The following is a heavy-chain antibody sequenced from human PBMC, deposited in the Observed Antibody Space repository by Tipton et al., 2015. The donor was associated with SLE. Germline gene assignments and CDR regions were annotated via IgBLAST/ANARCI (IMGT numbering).Heavy chain of an antibody. CDR3: ARDSTRWSF. Sequence: TLSLTCTVSGGSISSSSYYWGWIRQPPGKGLEWIGSIYYSGSAYYNASLKSRVTISVDTSKNHFSLKVSSVTAADTAVYYCARDSTRWSFWGQGTTVTVSS. V-gene: IGHV4-39*07. CDR1: GGSISSSSYY. D-gene: IGHD2/OR15-2a*01. CDR2: IYYSGSA. J-gene: IGHJ6*02.